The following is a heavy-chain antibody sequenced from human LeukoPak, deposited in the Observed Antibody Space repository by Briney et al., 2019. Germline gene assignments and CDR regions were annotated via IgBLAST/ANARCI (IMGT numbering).Heavy chain of an antibody. J-gene: IGHJ6*02. Sequence: HPGGSLRLSCAASGFTFSTSAMNWVRQAPGKGPEWVSVIGGSGDTTYYADSVRGRFTISRDNFKNTLYLQMNSLTAEDTAIYYCAKGKSLPHYYYYGMDVWGQGTTVTASS. CDR3: AKGKSLPHYYYYGMDV. V-gene: IGHV3-23*01. CDR1: GFTFSTSA. CDR2: IGGSGDTT.